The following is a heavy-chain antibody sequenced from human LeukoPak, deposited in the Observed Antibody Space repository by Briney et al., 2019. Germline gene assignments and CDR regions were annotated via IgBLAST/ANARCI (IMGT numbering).Heavy chain of an antibody. Sequence: PSETLSLTCAVYGVSFSGYYLSWIRQPPGKGLEWIGEINHSGSTNYNPSLKSRVTISVDTSKNQFSLKLSSVTAADTAVYYCARGLISYYYDSSGYYHNWFDPWGQGTLVTVSS. V-gene: IGHV4-34*01. D-gene: IGHD3-22*01. J-gene: IGHJ5*02. CDR3: ARGLISYYYDSSGYYHNWFDP. CDR2: INHSGST. CDR1: GVSFSGYY.